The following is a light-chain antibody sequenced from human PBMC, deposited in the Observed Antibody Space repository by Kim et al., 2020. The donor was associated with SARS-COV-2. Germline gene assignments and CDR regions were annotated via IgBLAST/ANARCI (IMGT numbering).Light chain of an antibody. J-gene: IGKJ1*01. CDR2: KAS. CDR1: QSISSW. Sequence: DIQMTQSPSTLSASVRDRVTITCRASQSISSWLAWYQQKPGKAPKLLIYKASSLESGVPSRFSGSGSGTEFTLTISSLQPDDFATYYCQQYNTYSGRTFGQGTKVEIK. V-gene: IGKV1-5*03. CDR3: QQYNTYSGRT.